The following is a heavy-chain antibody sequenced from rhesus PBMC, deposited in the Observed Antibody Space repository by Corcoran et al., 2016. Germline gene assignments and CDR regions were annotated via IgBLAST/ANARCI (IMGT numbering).Heavy chain of an antibody. CDR3: ARYILYSSGWSDFDY. J-gene: IGHJ4*01. CDR1: GGSFSSYW. CDR2: INCNSGST. Sequence: QVQLQESGPGLVKPSETLSLTCAVSGGSFSSYWWSWIRQPPGKGLEWIGEINCNSGSTNYNPSLKRRVTISKDASKNQFSLKLSSVTAADTAVYYCARYILYSSGWSDFDYWGQGVLVTVSS. V-gene: IGHV4-80*01. D-gene: IGHD6S26*01.